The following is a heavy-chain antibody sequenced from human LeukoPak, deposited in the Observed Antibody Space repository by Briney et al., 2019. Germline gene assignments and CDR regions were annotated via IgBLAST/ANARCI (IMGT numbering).Heavy chain of an antibody. J-gene: IGHJ5*02. V-gene: IGHV1-46*01. Sequence: ASGTVSFKAFGYAFTINYMHWVRQAPGQGKGWMGVISPSGGSTTYAQKFQGRVRLTRDRATSTDYWELSSLRSEDTAVYSCARDNSVRDEAWWFNPWGQGTLVTVSS. CDR2: ISPSGGST. CDR3: ARDNSVRDEAWWFNP. CDR1: GYAFTINY. D-gene: IGHD5-24*01.